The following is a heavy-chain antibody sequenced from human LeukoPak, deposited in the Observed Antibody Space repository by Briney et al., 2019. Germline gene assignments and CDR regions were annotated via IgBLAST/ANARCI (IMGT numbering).Heavy chain of an antibody. V-gene: IGHV1-24*01. D-gene: IGHD4-17*01. CDR2: FDPEDGET. CDR3: ATVRRRDYGDPPGYYYYGMDV. CDR1: GYTLTELS. Sequence: ASVKVSCKVSGYTLTELSMHWVRQAPGKGLEWMGGFDPEDGETIYAQKFQGRVTMTEDTSTDTAHMELSSLRSEDTAVYYCATVRRRDYGDPPGYYYYGMDVWGQGTTVTVSS. J-gene: IGHJ6*02.